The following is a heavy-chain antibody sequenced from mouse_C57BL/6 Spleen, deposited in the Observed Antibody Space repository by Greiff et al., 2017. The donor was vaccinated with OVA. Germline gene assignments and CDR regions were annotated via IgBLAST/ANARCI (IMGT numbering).Heavy chain of an antibody. V-gene: IGHV1-53*01. J-gene: IGHJ4*01. D-gene: IGHD1-1*02. Sequence: QVHVKQPGTELVKPGASVKLSCKASGYTFTSYWMHWVKQRPGQGLEWIGNINPSNGGTNYNEKFKSKATLTVDKSSSTAYMQLSSLTSEDSAVYYCAREGGLFCMDYWGQGTSVTVSS. CDR3: AREGGLFCMDY. CDR1: GYTFTSYW. CDR2: INPSNGGT.